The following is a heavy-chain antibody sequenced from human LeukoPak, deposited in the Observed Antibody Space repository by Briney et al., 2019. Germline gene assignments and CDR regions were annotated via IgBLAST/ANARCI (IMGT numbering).Heavy chain of an antibody. Sequence: GGSLRLSCAASGFTLSSYWMSWVRQAPGKGLEWVSILYSGSDTYYADSVKGRFTISRDSSKNILSLQMNNLRAEDTAVYYCARVGDHFHWYLDLWGRGTLVTVSS. CDR3: ARVGDHFHWYLDL. CDR2: LYSGSDT. J-gene: IGHJ2*01. V-gene: IGHV3-53*01. D-gene: IGHD3-10*01. CDR1: GFTLSSYW.